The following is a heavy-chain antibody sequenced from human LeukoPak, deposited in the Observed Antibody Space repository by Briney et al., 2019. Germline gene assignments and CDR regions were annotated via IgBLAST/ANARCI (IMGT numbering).Heavy chain of an antibody. CDR3: AKDGSGWLDY. CDR2: IWYDGSNK. CDR1: GFTFSSYG. Sequence: GRSLRLSCAASGFTFSSYGVHWVRQAPGKGLEWVAVIWYDGSNKYYADSVKGRFTISRDNSKNTLYLQMNSLRAEDTAVYYCAKDGSGWLDYWGQGTLVTVSS. J-gene: IGHJ4*02. D-gene: IGHD6-19*01. V-gene: IGHV3-33*06.